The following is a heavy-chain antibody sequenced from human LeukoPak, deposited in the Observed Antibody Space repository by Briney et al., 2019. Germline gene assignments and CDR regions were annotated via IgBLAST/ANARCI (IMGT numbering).Heavy chain of an antibody. CDR2: ISSNGDST. J-gene: IGHJ4*02. D-gene: IGHD3-10*01. CDR1: GFTFSSYV. V-gene: IGHV3-64*04. CDR3: AKGRVGSASYIDC. Sequence: GGSLRLSCSASGFTFSSYVMHWVRQAPGKGLDFVSAISSNGDSTYYADSVKGRFTISRDNSKNTLFLQMNSLRAEDTAVYYCAKGRVGSASYIDCWGQGTLVTVSS.